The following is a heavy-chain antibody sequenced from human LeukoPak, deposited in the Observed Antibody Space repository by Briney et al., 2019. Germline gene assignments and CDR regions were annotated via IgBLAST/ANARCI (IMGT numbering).Heavy chain of an antibody. D-gene: IGHD3-10*01. CDR3: DTGSGSKY. Sequence: GGSLRLSCAASGFTFSSYNMNWVRQAPGKGLEWVSSITSSSSYIYYADSVKGRFTISRDNAKNSLYLQMNSLRAEDTAVYYCDTGSGSKYWGQGTLVTVSS. CDR2: ITSSSSYI. CDR1: GFTFSSYN. J-gene: IGHJ4*02. V-gene: IGHV3-21*01.